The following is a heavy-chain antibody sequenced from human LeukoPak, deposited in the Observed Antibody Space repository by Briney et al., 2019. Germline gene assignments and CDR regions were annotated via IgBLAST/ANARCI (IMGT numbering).Heavy chain of an antibody. J-gene: IGHJ6*04. V-gene: IGHV5-10-1*01. CDR2: IDPSDSYT. CDR3: ARHIAVAGTGYYYYGMDV. Sequence: GESLKISCKGSGYSFTSYWISWVRQMPGKGLEWMGRIDPSDSYTNYSPSFQGHVTISADKSISTAYLQWSSLKASDTAMCYCARHIAVAGTGYYYYGMDVWGKGTTVTVSS. D-gene: IGHD6-19*01. CDR1: GYSFTSYW.